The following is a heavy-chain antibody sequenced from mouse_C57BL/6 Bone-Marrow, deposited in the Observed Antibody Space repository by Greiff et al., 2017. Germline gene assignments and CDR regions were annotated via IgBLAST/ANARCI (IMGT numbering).Heavy chain of an antibody. Sequence: VMLQQSGPELVKPGASVKISCKASGYAFSSSWMNWVKQRPGKGLEWIGRIYPGDGDTNYNGKFKGKATLTADKSSSTAYMRLSSLTSEDSAVYCCARYPHYYGSSYGYWGQGTTLTVSS. CDR3: ARYPHYYGSSYGY. CDR1: GYAFSSSW. J-gene: IGHJ2*01. V-gene: IGHV1-82*01. D-gene: IGHD1-1*01. CDR2: IYPGDGDT.